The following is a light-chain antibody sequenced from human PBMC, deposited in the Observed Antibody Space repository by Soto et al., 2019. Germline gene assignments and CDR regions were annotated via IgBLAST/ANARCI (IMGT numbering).Light chain of an antibody. CDR2: AAS. CDR3: LQYYCYPHT. Sequence: DIQMTQSPSSLSASVGDRVTITCRTSRGVENYLAWFQQKPGKAPKSLINAASSLQSGVPSRFSGSGSGTDFTLTINSLQPEDFATYYCLQYYCYPHTFGQGTKVEVK. J-gene: IGKJ1*01. V-gene: IGKV1-16*01. CDR1: RGVENY.